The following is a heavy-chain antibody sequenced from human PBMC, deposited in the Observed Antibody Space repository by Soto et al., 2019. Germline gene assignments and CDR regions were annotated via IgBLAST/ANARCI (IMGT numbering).Heavy chain of an antibody. CDR3: ARGLYSSGWPTDY. D-gene: IGHD6-19*01. V-gene: IGHV1-8*01. Sequence: ASVKVSCKASGYTFTSYDINWVRQATGQGLEWMGWMNPNSGNTGYAQKFQGRVTMTRNTSISTAYMELSSLRSEDTAAYYCARGLYSSGWPTDYWGQGTLVTVSS. CDR1: GYTFTSYD. J-gene: IGHJ4*02. CDR2: MNPNSGNT.